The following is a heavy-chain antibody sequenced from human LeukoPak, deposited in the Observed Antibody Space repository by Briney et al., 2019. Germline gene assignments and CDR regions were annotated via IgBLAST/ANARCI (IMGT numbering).Heavy chain of an antibody. CDR1: GYRFTSYH. V-gene: IGHV1-8*01. Sequence: ASVKVSCKASGYRFTSYHISWVRQAPGQGLEWMGSMNPNSGNPDYAQGFQGRVTMTRDTSISTAYMELSSLRSEDTAVYYCARKGPANYYYYYMDVWGKGTSVIVSS. J-gene: IGHJ6*03. CDR2: MNPNSGNP. D-gene: IGHD2-2*01. CDR3: ARKGPANYYYYYMDV.